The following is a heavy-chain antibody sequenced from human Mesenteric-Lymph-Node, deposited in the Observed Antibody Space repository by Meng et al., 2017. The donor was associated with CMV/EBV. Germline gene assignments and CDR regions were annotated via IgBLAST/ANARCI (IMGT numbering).Heavy chain of an antibody. V-gene: IGHV3-48*03. J-gene: IGHJ2*01. Sequence: GESLKISCAASGFTLSSYEMNWVRQAPGKGLESVSYISGSGDTKYYADSVKGRFTISRDNAKNSLYLQMNSLRGEDTAVYYCARVQTWGPRYFDLWGRGTLVTVSS. CDR3: ARVQTWGPRYFDL. D-gene: IGHD3-16*01. CDR2: ISGSGDTK. CDR1: GFTLSSYE.